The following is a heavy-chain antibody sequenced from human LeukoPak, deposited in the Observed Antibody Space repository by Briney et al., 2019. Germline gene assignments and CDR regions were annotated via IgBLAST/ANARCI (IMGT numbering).Heavy chain of an antibody. CDR1: GYTFTGYY. D-gene: IGHD3-3*01. Sequence: ASVKVSCKASGYTFTGYYMHWVRQAPGQGLEWMGRINPNSGGTNYAQKFQGRVTMTRDTSISTAYMELSRLRSDDTAVYYCARGETYDFWSGFGTDYWGQGTLVTVSS. CDR2: INPNSGGT. J-gene: IGHJ4*02. V-gene: IGHV1-2*06. CDR3: ARGETYDFWSGFGTDY.